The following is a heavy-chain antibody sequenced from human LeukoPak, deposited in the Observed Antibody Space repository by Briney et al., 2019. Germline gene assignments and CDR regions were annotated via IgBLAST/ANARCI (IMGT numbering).Heavy chain of an antibody. V-gene: IGHV4-59*12. CDR1: GGSISSYY. CDR3: ARDKGRSIAARGIDAFDI. J-gene: IGHJ3*02. D-gene: IGHD6-6*01. Sequence: TSETLSLACTVSGGSISSYYWSWIRQPPGKGLEWIGYIYYSGSTYYNPSLKSRVTISVDTSKNQFSLKLSSVTAADTAVYYCARDKGRSIAARGIDAFDIWGQGTMVTVSS. CDR2: IYYSGST.